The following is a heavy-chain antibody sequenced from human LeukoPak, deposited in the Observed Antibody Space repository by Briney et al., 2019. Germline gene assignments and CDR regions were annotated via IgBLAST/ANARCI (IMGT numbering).Heavy chain of an antibody. D-gene: IGHD1-26*01. Sequence: PSETLSLTCTVSGASISGSGYYWGWIRQPPGKGLEWIGNIYDSGSTYHNASLQSRVTISIDTSKNQFSLRLSSATAADTAMYYCAKSGGYGLIDYWGQGTLVTVSS. CDR2: IYDSGST. CDR1: GASISGSGYY. J-gene: IGHJ4*02. V-gene: IGHV4-39*01. CDR3: AKSGGYGLIDY.